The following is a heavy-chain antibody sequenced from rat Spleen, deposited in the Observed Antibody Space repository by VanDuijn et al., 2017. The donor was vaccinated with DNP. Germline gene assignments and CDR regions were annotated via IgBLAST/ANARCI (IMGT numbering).Heavy chain of an antibody. CDR1: GFTFSNYG. J-gene: IGHJ4*01. V-gene: IGHV5S13*01. CDR2: ISSDGGHT. CDR3: AKDFHFYAMDA. Sequence: EVQLVESGGGLVQPGRSLKLSCTASGFTFSNYGMAWVRQAPTKGLEWVASISSDGGHTHCRDSVKGRFTVSRDNAENTVYLQMNSLRSEDTATYFCAKDFHFYAMDAWGQGTSVTVSS.